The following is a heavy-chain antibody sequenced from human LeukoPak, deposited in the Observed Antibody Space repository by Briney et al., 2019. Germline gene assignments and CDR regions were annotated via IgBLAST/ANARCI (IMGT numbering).Heavy chain of an antibody. Sequence: SETLSLTCAVYGGSFSGYYWSWIRQPPGKGLEWIGEINHSGSTNYNPSLKSRVTISVDTSKDQFSLKLSSVTAADTAVYYCARGPVVVPAAMRVRWFDPWGQGTLVTVSS. D-gene: IGHD2-2*01. J-gene: IGHJ5*02. CDR3: ARGPVVVPAAMRVRWFDP. V-gene: IGHV4-34*01. CDR2: INHSGST. CDR1: GGSFSGYY.